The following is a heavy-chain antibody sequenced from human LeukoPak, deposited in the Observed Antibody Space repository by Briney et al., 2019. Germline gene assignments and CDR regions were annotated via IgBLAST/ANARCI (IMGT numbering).Heavy chain of an antibody. J-gene: IGHJ4*02. CDR1: GYSFSNYW. V-gene: IGHV5-51*01. D-gene: IGHD1-1*01. CDR2: IYPGDSET. Sequence: GESLKISYKGSGYSFSNYWIGWVRQMPGKGLEWMGIIYPGDSETTYSPSFQGQVTISVDKSISTAYLQWSSLKASDTAIYYCAGRGTGTTLAFDYWGQGTLVTVSS. CDR3: AGRGTGTTLAFDY.